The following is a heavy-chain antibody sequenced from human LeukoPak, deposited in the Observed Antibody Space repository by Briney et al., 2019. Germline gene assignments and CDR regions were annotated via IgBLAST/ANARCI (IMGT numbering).Heavy chain of an antibody. D-gene: IGHD3-10*01. Sequence: GGSLRLSCAASGFTFSSYGMHWVRQAPGKGLEWVAIIWYDGNNKYYADSVKGRFTISRDNSKNTLYLQMNSLRAEDAAVYYCAREGFDGSGVLQAFYDYWGQGALVTVSS. CDR1: GFTFSSYG. CDR2: IWYDGNNK. J-gene: IGHJ4*02. V-gene: IGHV3-33*01. CDR3: AREGFDGSGVLQAFYDY.